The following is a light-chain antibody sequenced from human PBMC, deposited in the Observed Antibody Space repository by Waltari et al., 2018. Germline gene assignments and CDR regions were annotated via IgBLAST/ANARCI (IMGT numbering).Light chain of an antibody. CDR3: QEYVDELWT. J-gene: IGKJ1*01. CDR2: KAS. V-gene: IGKV1-5*03. CDR1: RDISTK. Sequence: DILMTQSPPTLSASMGDRVTITCRASRDISTKLAWYQQKPGRAPKRLIYKASSLESGVPARFSGSGSGTEFTLTISTLQPDDFATYYCQEYVDELWTFGQGTKVEIK.